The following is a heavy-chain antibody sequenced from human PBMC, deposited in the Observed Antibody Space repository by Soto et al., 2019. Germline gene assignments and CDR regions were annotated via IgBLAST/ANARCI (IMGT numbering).Heavy chain of an antibody. CDR2: MSSDGSKI. D-gene: IGHD1-26*01. Sequence: QVQLVESGGGAVQPGESLRLSCVASGFDFTYYAMHWVRQAPGKGLEWVAVMSSDGSKIHHTDSVKGRFTISQDNSKNILYLQMNSLRRVYTAVYFGVKDEGVGGTRGLVDCWGHGTLVSVSS. J-gene: IGHJ4*01. CDR3: VKDEGVGGTRGLVDC. V-gene: IGHV3-30*18. CDR1: GFDFTYYA.